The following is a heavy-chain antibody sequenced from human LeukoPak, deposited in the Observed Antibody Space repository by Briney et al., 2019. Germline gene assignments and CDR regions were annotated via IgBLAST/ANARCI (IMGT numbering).Heavy chain of an antibody. CDR1: GFTFSSYA. CDR3: AKSYHYGDYVYWYFDL. CDR2: ISGSGGST. Sequence: GGSLRLSCAASGFTFSSYAMSWVRQAPGKGLEWVSAISGSGGSTYYADSVKGRFTISRDNSKNTLYLQMNSLRAKDTAVYYCAKSYHYGDYVYWYFDLWGRGTLVTVSS. J-gene: IGHJ2*01. D-gene: IGHD4-17*01. V-gene: IGHV3-23*01.